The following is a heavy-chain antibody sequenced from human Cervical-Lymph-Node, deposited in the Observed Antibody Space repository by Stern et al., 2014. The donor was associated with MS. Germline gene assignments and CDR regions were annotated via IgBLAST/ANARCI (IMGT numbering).Heavy chain of an antibody. CDR3: AREDRPHDDVWGTYRPDPFDI. CDR1: GYNLTFYG. V-gene: IGHV1-18*01. CDR2: INGYDGHT. Sequence: QVQLVQSGAEVKKPGASVRVSCKASGYNLTFYGISWVRQAPGQGLEWMGWINGYDGHTDYAQRLQGRLTVTTDTSTNTAYMELRSLRSDDTAVYFCAREDRPHDDVWGTYRPDPFDIWGLGTMVTVSA. J-gene: IGHJ3*02. D-gene: IGHD3-16*02.